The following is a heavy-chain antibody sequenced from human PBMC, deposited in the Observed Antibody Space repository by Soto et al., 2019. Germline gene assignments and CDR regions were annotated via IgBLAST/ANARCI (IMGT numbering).Heavy chain of an antibody. V-gene: IGHV1-2*04. D-gene: IGHD3-22*01. CDR2: INPNSGGT. J-gene: IGHJ6*02. CDR3: ARTRHYDSSGYYFQGYYGMEV. Sequence: GASVKVSCKASGYTFTGYAMHCVRQAPGQGLEWMGWINPNSGGTNYAQKFQGWVTMTRDTAISTAYMELSRLRSDDTAVYYCARTRHYDSSGYYFQGYYGMEVWGQGTTVTVSS. CDR1: GYTFTGYA.